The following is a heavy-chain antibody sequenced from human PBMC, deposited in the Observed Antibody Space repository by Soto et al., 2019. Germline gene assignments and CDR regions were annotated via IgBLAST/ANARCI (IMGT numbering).Heavy chain of an antibody. Sequence: SVGSLRRSCVASGCTFSSYAMNWVRQAPGMGLEWVSTISGSGGSIYYADSVKGRFAISRDNSKNTLFLQMSSLRVEDTALYYCLKGISYGYDFLDYSGHGALVTVS. CDR1: GCTFSSYA. CDR2: ISGSGGSI. D-gene: IGHD5-18*01. J-gene: IGHJ4*01. CDR3: LKGISYGYDFLDY. V-gene: IGHV3-23*01.